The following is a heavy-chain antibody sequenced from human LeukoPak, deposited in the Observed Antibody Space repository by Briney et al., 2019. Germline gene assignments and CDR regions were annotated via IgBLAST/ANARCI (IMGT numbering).Heavy chain of an antibody. V-gene: IGHV4-59*08. CDR1: GGVFRSND. Sequence: SGTLSRACSVSGGVFRSNDWSWIRRPPGKGLEWIGYIHYTGSTNYNPSLKSRVTISVDTSKNQFSLQLSSVTATDTAVYFCARHSSSWYPDYWGQGTLVTVSS. D-gene: IGHD6-13*01. J-gene: IGHJ4*02. CDR3: ARHSSSWYPDY. CDR2: IHYTGST.